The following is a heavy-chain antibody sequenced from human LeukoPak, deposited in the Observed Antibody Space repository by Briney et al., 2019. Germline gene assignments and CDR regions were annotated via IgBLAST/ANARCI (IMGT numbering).Heavy chain of an antibody. J-gene: IGHJ4*02. CDR3: ARSRGTLWGSYRYEFDY. V-gene: IGHV6-1*01. CDR2: TYYRSKWYN. CDR1: GDSVSSNSAA. D-gene: IGHD3-16*02. Sequence: SQTLSLTCAISGDSVSSNSAAWNWIRQSPSRGLEWLGRTYYRSKWYNDYAVSVKSRITINPDTSKNQFSLQLNSVTPEDTAVYYCARSRGTLWGSYRYEFDYWGQGTLVTVSS.